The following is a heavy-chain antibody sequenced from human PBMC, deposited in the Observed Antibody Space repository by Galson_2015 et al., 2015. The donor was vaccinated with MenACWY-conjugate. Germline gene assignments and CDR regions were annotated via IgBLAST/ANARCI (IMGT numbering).Heavy chain of an antibody. D-gene: IGHD6-19*01. CDR1: GYSFINYG. Sequence: SVKVSCKASGYSFINYGISWVRQAPGQGLEWMGRISTYNGNTNYAQKFQGRVTMTTDTSTTTVYMELRSLGSDDTAVYFCARDTHGGGGGGLYLTWSSAVGGRGTLATAPS. V-gene: IGHV1-18*01. CDR2: ISTYNGNT. CDR3: ARDTHGGGGGGLYLTWSSAV. J-gene: IGHJ2*01.